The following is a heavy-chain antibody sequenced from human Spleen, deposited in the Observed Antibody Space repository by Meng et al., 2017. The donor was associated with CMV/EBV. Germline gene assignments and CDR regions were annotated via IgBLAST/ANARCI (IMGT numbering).Heavy chain of an antibody. D-gene: IGHD2-2*01. CDR1: GGSININTYY. Sequence: LSCNVSGGSININTYYWAWIRQPPARGLESIGSVYQTGSSYSNPSLQSRVTISVDTYKTHYSLKINSVTAADTAVYYCARGWASPPYGMDVWGQGTTATVSS. CDR2: VYQTGSS. CDR3: ARGWASPPYGMDV. V-gene: IGHV4-39*02. J-gene: IGHJ6*02.